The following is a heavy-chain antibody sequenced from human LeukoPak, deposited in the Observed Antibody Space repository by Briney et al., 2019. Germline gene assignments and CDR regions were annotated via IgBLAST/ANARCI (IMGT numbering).Heavy chain of an antibody. CDR2: IYPGDSDT. D-gene: IGHD6-19*01. CDR1: GYSFTSYW. J-gene: IGHJ4*02. V-gene: IGHV5-51*01. CDR3: ARLRSVFNGPKHVAVAGDPDY. Sequence: GESLKISCKGSGYSFTSYWIGWVRQMPGKGLEWMGIIYPGDSDTRYSPSFQGQVTISADKSISTAYLQWSSLKASDTAMYYCARLRSVFNGPKHVAVAGDPDYWGQGTLVTVSS.